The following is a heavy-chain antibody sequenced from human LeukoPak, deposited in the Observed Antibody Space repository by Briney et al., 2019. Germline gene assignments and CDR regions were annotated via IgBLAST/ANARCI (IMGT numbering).Heavy chain of an antibody. V-gene: IGHV3-33*01. CDR3: ARGKDPDYYMDV. Sequence: GGSLRLSCAASGFTFSSYGMHWVRQAPGKGLEWVAVIWYDGSNKYYTASVKGRLTISRDNSKTTLYLQMNSLRAEDTAVYYCARGKDPDYYMDVWGKGTTVTVSS. CDR1: GFTFSSYG. J-gene: IGHJ6*03. CDR2: IWYDGSNK. D-gene: IGHD2-15*01.